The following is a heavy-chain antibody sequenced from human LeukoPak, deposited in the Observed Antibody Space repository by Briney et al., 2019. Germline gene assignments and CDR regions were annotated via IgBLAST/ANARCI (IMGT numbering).Heavy chain of an antibody. V-gene: IGHV3-23*01. J-gene: IGHJ4*02. CDR2: ISDGSDNT. Sequence: PGGSLRLSCVAPGFTFNSHAISSVRQAPPKGLERVSVISDGSDNTFYADSVKGRFTISRDNSKNTLSLQINRLRAEDTAVYYCAKVSSRFLEWEDLDYWGQGTLVSVSS. CDR3: AKVSSRFLEWEDLDY. CDR1: GFTFNSHA. D-gene: IGHD3-3*01.